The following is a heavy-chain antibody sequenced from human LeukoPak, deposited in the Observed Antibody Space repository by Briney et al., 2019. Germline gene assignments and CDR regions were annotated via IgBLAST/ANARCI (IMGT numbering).Heavy chain of an antibody. Sequence: SETLSLTCTVSGGSISSGGYYWSWIRQHPGKGLEWIGYIYYSGSTYYSPSLKSRVTISVDRSRNQFSLKLSSVTAADTAVYYCARAEYYDFWSGYKRQHWFDPWGQGTLVTVSS. CDR3: ARAEYYDFWSGYKRQHWFDP. V-gene: IGHV4-31*03. CDR1: GGSISSGGYY. J-gene: IGHJ5*02. D-gene: IGHD3-3*01. CDR2: IYYSGST.